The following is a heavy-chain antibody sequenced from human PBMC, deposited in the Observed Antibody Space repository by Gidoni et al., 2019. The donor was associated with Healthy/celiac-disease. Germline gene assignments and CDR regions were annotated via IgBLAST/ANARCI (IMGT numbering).Heavy chain of an antibody. CDR3: AKAPPDVLRFLEWVGVGFYFDY. V-gene: IGHV3-23*01. J-gene: IGHJ4*02. CDR1: GFTFSSYA. D-gene: IGHD3-3*01. Sequence: EVQLLESGGGLVQPGGSLRLSCAASGFTFSSYAMSWVRQAPGKGLEWVSAISGSGGSTYYADSVKGRFTISRDNSKNTLYLQMNSLRAEDTAVYYCAKAPPDVLRFLEWVGVGFYFDYWGQGTLVTVSS. CDR2: ISGSGGST.